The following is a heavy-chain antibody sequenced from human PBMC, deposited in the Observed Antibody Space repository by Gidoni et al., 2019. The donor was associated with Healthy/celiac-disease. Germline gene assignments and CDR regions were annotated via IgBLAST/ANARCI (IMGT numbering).Heavy chain of an antibody. J-gene: IGHJ6*02. D-gene: IGHD3-16*01. CDR1: GFTFSSYA. Sequence: QVQLVESGGGVVQPGSSLRLSCAAPGFTFSSYAMHWVRQAPGKGLERVAVISYDGSNKYYADSVKGRFTISRDNSKNTLYLQMNSLRAEDTAVYYCARDGGRTVDGMDVWGQGTTVTVSS. CDR2: ISYDGSNK. V-gene: IGHV3-30-3*01. CDR3: ARDGGRTVDGMDV.